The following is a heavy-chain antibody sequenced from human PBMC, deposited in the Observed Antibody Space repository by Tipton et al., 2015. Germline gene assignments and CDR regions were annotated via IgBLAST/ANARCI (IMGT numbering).Heavy chain of an antibody. CDR3: ARTGSCSGGSCYFSYFDY. Sequence: LRLSCSVSSDSISKYYWSWIRQPPGKELEWIGYIQYSGSTNYNPSLKSRVTISLDMSRNQFSLKLSSLTAADTAVYYCARTGSCSGGSCYFSYFDYWGQGTLLTVSS. J-gene: IGHJ4*02. D-gene: IGHD2-15*01. CDR2: IQYSGST. V-gene: IGHV4-59*01. CDR1: SDSISKYY.